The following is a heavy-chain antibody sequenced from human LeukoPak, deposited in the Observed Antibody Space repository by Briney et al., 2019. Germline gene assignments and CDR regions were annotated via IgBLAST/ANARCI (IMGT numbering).Heavy chain of an antibody. V-gene: IGHV3-23*01. J-gene: IGHJ4*02. CDR3: AKLPYYDSSGYQLSDY. CDR1: GFTFSSYA. CDR2: ISVSGGRT. Sequence: PGGSLRLSCAASGFTFSSYAMSWVRQAPGKGLEWVSAISVSGGRTYYADSVKGRFTISRDNSKNTVYLQMNSLRAEDTAVYYCAKLPYYDSSGYQLSDYWGQGTLVTVSS. D-gene: IGHD3-22*01.